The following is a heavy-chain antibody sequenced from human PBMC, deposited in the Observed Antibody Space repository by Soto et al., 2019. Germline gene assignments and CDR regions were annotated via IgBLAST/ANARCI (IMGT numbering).Heavy chain of an antibody. CDR2: INHSGST. Sequence: QVQLQQWGAGLLKPSETLSLTCAVYGGSFSGYYWSWIRQPPGKGLEWIGEINHSGSTNYNPYLQSRVTISVDTSKNQFSPKLSSVTAADTAVYYCARVPTTSLVGVYYYYYYMDVWGKGTTVTVSS. J-gene: IGHJ6*03. CDR1: GGSFSGYY. CDR3: ARVPTTSLVGVYYYYYYMDV. V-gene: IGHV4-34*01. D-gene: IGHD2-15*01.